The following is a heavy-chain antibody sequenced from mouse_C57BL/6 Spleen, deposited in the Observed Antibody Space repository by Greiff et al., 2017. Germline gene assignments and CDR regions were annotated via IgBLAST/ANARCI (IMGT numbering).Heavy chain of an antibody. V-gene: IGHV2-2*01. J-gene: IGHJ2*01. CDR3: ARKGLGYYFDY. D-gene: IGHD3-1*01. CDR1: GFSLTSYG. Sequence: QVQLKESGPGLVQPSQSLSITCTVSGFSLTSYGVHWVRQSPGKGLEWLGVIWSGGSTDYNAAFISRLSISKDNSKSQVFFQMNSRQADDTAIYYWARKGLGYYFDYWGQGTTLTVSS. CDR2: IWSGGST.